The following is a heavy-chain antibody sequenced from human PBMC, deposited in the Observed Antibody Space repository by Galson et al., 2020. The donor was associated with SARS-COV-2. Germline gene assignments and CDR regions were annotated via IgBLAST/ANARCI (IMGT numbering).Heavy chain of an antibody. CDR1: GFTFSSYS. CDR2: ISSSSSYI. CDR3: ASYLRSVGATKISPGYYYYYYMDV. Sequence: GGSLRLSCAASGFTFSSYSMNWVRQAPGKGLEWVSSISSSSSYIYYADSVKGRFTVSRDNAKNSLYLQMNSLRAEDTAVYYCASYLRSVGATKISPGYYYYYYMDVWGKGTTVTVSS. D-gene: IGHD1-26*01. J-gene: IGHJ6*03. V-gene: IGHV3-21*01.